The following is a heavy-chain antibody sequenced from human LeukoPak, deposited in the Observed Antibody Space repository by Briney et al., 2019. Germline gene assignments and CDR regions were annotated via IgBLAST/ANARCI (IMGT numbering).Heavy chain of an antibody. V-gene: IGHV3-30-3*01. D-gene: IGHD2-2*02. CDR1: GFTFSSYA. J-gene: IGHJ4*02. CDR3: ARVTDCSSTSCYIGY. CDR2: ISYDGSNK. Sequence: GRSLRLSCAASGFTFSSYAMHWVRQAPGKGLEWVAVISYDGSNKYYADSVKGRFTISRDNSKNTLYLQMNSLRAEDTAVYYCARVTDCSSTSCYIGYWGQGTLVTVSS.